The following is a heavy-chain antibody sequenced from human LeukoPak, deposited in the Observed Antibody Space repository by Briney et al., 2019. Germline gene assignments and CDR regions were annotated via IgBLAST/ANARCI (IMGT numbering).Heavy chain of an antibody. V-gene: IGHV1-69*13. J-gene: IGHJ3*02. D-gene: IGHD2-2*02. CDR1: GGTFSSYA. CDR2: IIPIFGTA. CDR3: ARVGHCSSTSCYMKDI. Sequence: GASVKVSCKASGGTFSSYAISWVRQAPGQGLEWMGGIIPIFGTANYAQKFQGRVTITADESTSTAYMELSSLRSEDTAVYYCARVGHCSSTSCYMKDIWGQGTMVTVSS.